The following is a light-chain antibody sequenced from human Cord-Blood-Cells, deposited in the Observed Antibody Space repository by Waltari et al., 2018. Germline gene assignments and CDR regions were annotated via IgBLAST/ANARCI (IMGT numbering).Light chain of an antibody. J-gene: IGKJ1*01. CDR3: MQGNHFPWT. Sequence: DIVMTQTPLSSPVTLGQPAPISCRSSQSLSHSYGNTYLSWLQQRPGQAPRILIYEVSNRISGVPARFSGSGAGTEFTLKISRVEAEDGEVYYCMQGNHFPWTFGQGTKVEIK. V-gene: IGKV2-24*01. CDR1: QSLSHSYGNTY. CDR2: EVS.